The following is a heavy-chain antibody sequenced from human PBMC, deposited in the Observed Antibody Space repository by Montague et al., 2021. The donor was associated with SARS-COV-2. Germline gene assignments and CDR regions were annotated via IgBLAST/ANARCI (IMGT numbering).Heavy chain of an antibody. J-gene: IGHJ4*02. CDR2: IYSSGNA. D-gene: IGHD3-22*01. Sequence: SETLSLTCTVSGGSINYYYWHWLRQSAAKGLEWIGRIYSSGNANYSPSLKSRVTMSVDTSQDQFSLKLNSLTAADTAVYYCASPKEGSGYYRPFDYWGQGILVTVSS. CDR1: GGSINYYY. CDR3: ASPKEGSGYYRPFDY. V-gene: IGHV4-4*07.